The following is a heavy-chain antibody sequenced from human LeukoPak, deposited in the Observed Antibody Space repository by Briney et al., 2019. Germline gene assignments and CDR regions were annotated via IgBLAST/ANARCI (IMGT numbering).Heavy chain of an antibody. CDR2: ISSSATYI. CDR3: ARILVVPAANYYYSYGMDV. Sequence: GGSLRLSCAASGFTFSDYNMNWVRRAPGKGLEWVSSISSSATYIYYADSVKGRFTISRDNAKTSLSLQMNSLRAEDTAVYYCARILVVPAANYYYSYGMDVWGQGTTVTVSS. J-gene: IGHJ6*02. CDR1: GFTFSDYN. D-gene: IGHD2-2*01. V-gene: IGHV3-21*06.